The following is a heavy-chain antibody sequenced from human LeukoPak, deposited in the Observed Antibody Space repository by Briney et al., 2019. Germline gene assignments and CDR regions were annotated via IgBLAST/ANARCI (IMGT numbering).Heavy chain of an antibody. CDR3: ARVYYSSSYDYWYFDL. J-gene: IGHJ2*01. Sequence: SETLSLTCTVSGGSISRYYWSWIRQPPGKGLEWIGYKDYSGSTNYNRSLKSRVTISVDTSKNQFSLKLSPVTAADTAVYYCARVYYSSSYDYWYFDLWGRGTLVTVSS. D-gene: IGHD6-13*01. CDR1: GGSISRYY. CDR2: KDYSGST. V-gene: IGHV4-59*01.